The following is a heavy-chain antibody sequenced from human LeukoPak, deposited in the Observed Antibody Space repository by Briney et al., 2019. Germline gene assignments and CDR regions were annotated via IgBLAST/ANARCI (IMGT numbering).Heavy chain of an antibody. Sequence: GGSLRLSCAASGFTFSIYSMNWVRQAPGKGLEWVSYISQSSSTIYYADSVKGRFTISRDNAKNSLYLQMNRLRDEDTAVYYCARGVLLGDYWGQGTLVTVSS. CDR1: GFTFSIYS. CDR2: ISQSSSTI. CDR3: ARGVLLGDY. V-gene: IGHV3-48*02. J-gene: IGHJ4*02. D-gene: IGHD3-10*01.